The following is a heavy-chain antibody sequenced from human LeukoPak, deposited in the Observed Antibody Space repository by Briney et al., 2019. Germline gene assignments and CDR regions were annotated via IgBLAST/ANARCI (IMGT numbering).Heavy chain of an antibody. CDR1: GFTFGDHV. CDR3: TRLISVPGTTYMDV. J-gene: IGHJ6*03. CDR2: IRSKAYGGTT. D-gene: IGHD2/OR15-2a*01. Sequence: GGSLRLSCTASGFTFGDHVMSWVRQAPGKGLEWISFIRSKAYGGTTEYAASVKGRFTILRDDSKSIAYLQMNSLKAEDTAVYYCTRLISVPGTTYMDVWGRGTTVTVSS. V-gene: IGHV3-49*04.